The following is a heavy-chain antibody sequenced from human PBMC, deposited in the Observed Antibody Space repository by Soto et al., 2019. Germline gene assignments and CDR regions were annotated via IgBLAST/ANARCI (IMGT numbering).Heavy chain of an antibody. CDR1: GGSISSENW. D-gene: IGHD2-8*02. J-gene: IGHJ6*02. V-gene: IGHV4-4*02. CDR2: IYQSGAT. Sequence: SETLSLTCTVSGGSISSENWWSCVRQAPGKGLEWIGEIYQSGATHYTPSLKSRVTISLGKSKNQFFLKLRSVTAADTAVYYCARDAGASRYYGMDVWGQGTTVTVSS. CDR3: ARDAGASRYYGMDV.